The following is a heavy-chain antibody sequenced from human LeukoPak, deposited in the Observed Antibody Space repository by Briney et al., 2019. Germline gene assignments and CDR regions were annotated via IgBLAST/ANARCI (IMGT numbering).Heavy chain of an antibody. V-gene: IGHV1-18*04. CDR2: ISAYNGNT. CDR1: GYTFTNYG. D-gene: IGHD2-2*01. Sequence: ASVKVSCKASGYTFTNYGFTWVRQAPGQGLEWMGWISAYNGNTNYAQKLQGRVTMTTDTSTRTAHMELRSLRSDDTAVYYCARDYCSSTSCYFDYWGQGTLVTVSS. CDR3: ARDYCSSTSCYFDY. J-gene: IGHJ4*02.